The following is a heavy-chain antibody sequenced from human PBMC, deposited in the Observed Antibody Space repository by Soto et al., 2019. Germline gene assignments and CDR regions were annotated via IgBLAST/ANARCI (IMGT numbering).Heavy chain of an antibody. D-gene: IGHD6-6*01. J-gene: IGHJ5*02. CDR2: IYSGGST. CDR3: SRNADSSYSSSNWFYP. Sequence: GGSLRLSCAASGFTVSSNYMSWVRQAPGKGLEWVSVIYSGGSTYYADSVKGRFTISRDNSKNTLYLQMNSLRAEDTAVYYCSRNADSSYSSSNWFYPWGQGTLVTVSS. V-gene: IGHV3-53*01. CDR1: GFTVSSNY.